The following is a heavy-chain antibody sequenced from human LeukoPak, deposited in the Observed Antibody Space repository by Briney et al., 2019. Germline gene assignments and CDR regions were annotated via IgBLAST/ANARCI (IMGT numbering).Heavy chain of an antibody. CDR3: AEDFNSEVAGIFDY. D-gene: IGHD2/OR15-2a*01. J-gene: IGHJ4*02. V-gene: IGHV3-9*01. CDR1: GFTFDDYG. Sequence: GGSLRLSCATSGFTFDDYGMHWVRQAPGKGLEWVSGMSWNSATIGYADSVKGRFTISRDNAKNSLYLQMNSLRAEDTALYYCAEDFNSEVAGIFDYWGQGTLVTVSS. CDR2: MSWNSATI.